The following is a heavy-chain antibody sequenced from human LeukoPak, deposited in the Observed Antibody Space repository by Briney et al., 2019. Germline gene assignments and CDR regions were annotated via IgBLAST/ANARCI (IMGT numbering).Heavy chain of an antibody. CDR2: FYYNGAA. J-gene: IGHJ5*02. D-gene: IGHD3-16*01. Sequence: SETLSLTCTVSGGSISTSDYLWAWVRQAPGKGLEWIGDFYYNGAAYSNGVTSYSPSLRSRVTISVDTSKNHFSLDLTSVTAADTAVYYCVRRNYLSSRIDPWGQGTLVTVSS. CDR1: GGSISTSDYL. CDR3: VRRNYLSSRIDP. V-gene: IGHV4-61*05.